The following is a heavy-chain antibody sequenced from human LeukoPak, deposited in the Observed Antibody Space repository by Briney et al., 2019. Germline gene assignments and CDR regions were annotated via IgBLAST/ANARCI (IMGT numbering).Heavy chain of an antibody. V-gene: IGHV1-24*01. CDR3: ATLLDSFRSGHSVPPEDY. J-gene: IGHJ4*02. Sequence: APVKVSCKLSENRLTQLPMHWVRQAPGEGLEWVGGFRPENDVPIYAQKFQGRVAMTTDTSTDTAYMELRSLKSDDTAVYFCATLLDSFRSGHSVPPEDYWGQGTLVTVSS. CDR2: FRPENDVP. CDR1: ENRLTQLP. D-gene: IGHD3/OR15-3a*01.